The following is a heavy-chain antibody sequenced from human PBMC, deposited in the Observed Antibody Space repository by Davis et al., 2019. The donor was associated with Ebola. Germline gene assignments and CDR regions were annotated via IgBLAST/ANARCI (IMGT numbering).Heavy chain of an antibody. Sequence: GESLKISCAASGFTFSSYAMSWVRQAPGKGLEWVSAISGSGGSTYYADSVKGRFTISRDNSKNTLYLQMNSLRAEDTAVYYCAKDLAVDTAMLYEGFDYWGQGTLVTVSS. CDR3: AKDLAVDTAMLYEGFDY. CDR1: GFTFSSYA. V-gene: IGHV3-23*01. CDR2: ISGSGGST. J-gene: IGHJ4*02. D-gene: IGHD5-18*01.